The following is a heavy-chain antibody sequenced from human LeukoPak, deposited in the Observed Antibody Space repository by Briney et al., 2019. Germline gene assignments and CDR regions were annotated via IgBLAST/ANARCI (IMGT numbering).Heavy chain of an antibody. CDR2: IWYDGSNK. CDR1: GFTFSSYG. V-gene: IGHV3-33*01. J-gene: IGHJ3*02. D-gene: IGHD4-17*01. Sequence: GGSLRLSCAASGFTFSSYGMHWVRQAPGKGLEWVAVIWYDGSNKYYADSVKGRFTISRDNSKNTLYLQMNSLRAEDTAVYYCARDSDYGDYVSAFDIWGQGTMVTVSS. CDR3: ARDSDYGDYVSAFDI.